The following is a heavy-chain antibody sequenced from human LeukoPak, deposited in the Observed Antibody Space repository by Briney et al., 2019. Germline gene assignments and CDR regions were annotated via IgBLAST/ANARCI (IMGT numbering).Heavy chain of an antibody. J-gene: IGHJ5*02. V-gene: IGHV4-34*01. D-gene: IGHD4-17*01. Sequence: PSETLSLTCAVYGGSFSGYYWSWIRQPPGKGLEWLGEINHSGSTNYNPSLKSRVTISVDTSKNQFSLKLSSVTAADTAVYYCAREGWDYGDYPNWFDPWGQGTLVTVSS. CDR1: GGSFSGYY. CDR3: AREGWDYGDYPNWFDP. CDR2: INHSGST.